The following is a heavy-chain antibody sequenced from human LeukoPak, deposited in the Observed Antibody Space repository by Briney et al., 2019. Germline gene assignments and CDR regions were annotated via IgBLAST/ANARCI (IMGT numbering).Heavy chain of an antibody. V-gene: IGHV3-9*03. Sequence: GGSLRLSCAASGFTFDDYAMHWVRQAPGKGLEWVSSISWNSGTIAYADSVKGRFAISRDNAKNSLYLQMNSLRPEDMALYYCAKDRSSSWYGGSWFDPWGQGTLVTVSS. J-gene: IGHJ5*02. CDR2: ISWNSGTI. CDR1: GFTFDDYA. CDR3: AKDRSSSWYGGSWFDP. D-gene: IGHD6-13*01.